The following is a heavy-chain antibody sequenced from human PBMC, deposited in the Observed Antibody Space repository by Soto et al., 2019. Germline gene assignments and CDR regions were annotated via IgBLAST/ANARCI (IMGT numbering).Heavy chain of an antibody. D-gene: IGHD4-17*01. CDR3: ARWSGYADA. J-gene: IGHJ4*02. V-gene: IGHV3-23*01. Sequence: GGSLRLSCAASGFSFSTYSMAWVRQAAGKGPQWVSGLSGGGANTFYVDSVRGRFTISVDNSKNTVYLQMDSLRADDTAVYYCARWSGYADAWGQGAPVTVSS. CDR1: GFSFSTYS. CDR2: LSGGGANT.